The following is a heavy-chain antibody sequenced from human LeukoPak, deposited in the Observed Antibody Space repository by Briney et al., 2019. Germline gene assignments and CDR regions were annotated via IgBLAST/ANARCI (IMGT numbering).Heavy chain of an antibody. V-gene: IGHV5-51*01. CDR3: ARLRDDFWSTTRINWFDP. CDR1: GYSFTSYW. J-gene: IGHJ5*02. Sequence: GESLKISCKGSGYSFTSYWIGWVRQMPGKGLEWMGIIYPGDSDTRYSPSFQGQVTISADKSISTAYLQWSSLKASDTAMYYCARLRDDFWSTTRINWFDPWGQGTLVTVSS. CDR2: IYPGDSDT. D-gene: IGHD3-3*01.